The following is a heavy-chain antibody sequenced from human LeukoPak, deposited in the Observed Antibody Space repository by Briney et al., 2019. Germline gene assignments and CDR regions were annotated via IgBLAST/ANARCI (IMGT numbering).Heavy chain of an antibody. CDR1: GYTFTGYY. D-gene: IGHD5-12*01. J-gene: IGHJ4*02. CDR3: ARDEDRGDISHGY. CDR2: INPNSGGT. V-gene: IGHV1-2*02. Sequence: ASVKVSCKASGYTFTGYYMHWVRQAPGQGLEWMGWINPNSGGTNYAQKLQGRVTMTTDTSTSTAYMELRSLRSDDTAVYYCARDEDRGDISHGYWGQGTLVTVSS.